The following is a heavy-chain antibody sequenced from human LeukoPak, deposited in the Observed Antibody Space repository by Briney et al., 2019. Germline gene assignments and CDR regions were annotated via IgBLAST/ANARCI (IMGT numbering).Heavy chain of an antibody. J-gene: IGHJ5*02. CDR1: GLTFDDYG. Sequence: GGSLRLSCAASGLTFDDYGMSWVRQAPGKGLEWVSGINWNGGSTGYADSVKGRFTISRDNAKNSLYLQMNSLRAEDTALYYCARGNGYSSSWYSDNWFDPWGQGTLVTVSS. CDR2: INWNGGST. CDR3: ARGNGYSSSWYSDNWFDP. V-gene: IGHV3-20*04. D-gene: IGHD6-13*01.